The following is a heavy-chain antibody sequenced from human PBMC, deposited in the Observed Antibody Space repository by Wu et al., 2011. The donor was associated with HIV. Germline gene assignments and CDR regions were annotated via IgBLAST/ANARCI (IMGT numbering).Heavy chain of an antibody. D-gene: IGHD3-22*01. J-gene: IGHJ3*01. CDR1: EGSFSSYA. CDR2: IIPIFDKA. V-gene: IGHV1-69*04. Sequence: QLVQSGAEMKRPGSSVKVSCRASEGSFSSYAINWVRQAPGQGLEWMGRIIPIFDKAKYARKFQGRVTITADKYTGIAYMQMRSLRSEDTATYFCASLQDVVPDYEDTSGRDAFDVWGQGTLVIVSS. CDR3: ASLQDVVPDYEDTSGRDAFDV.